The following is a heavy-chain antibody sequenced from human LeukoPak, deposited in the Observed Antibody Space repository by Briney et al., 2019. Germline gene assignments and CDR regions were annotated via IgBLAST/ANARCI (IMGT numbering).Heavy chain of an antibody. D-gene: IGHD3-22*01. J-gene: IGHJ3*02. CDR1: GGTFSSYT. V-gene: IGHV1-69*04. Sequence: SVKVSCKASGGTFSSYTISWVRQPPGQGLEWMGRIIPILGIANYAQKFQGRLTITADKSTSTAYMEMSSLRSEDTPVYYCVREGSPRSYYDSSGAFDAFDIWGEGTMATVSS. CDR3: VREGSPRSYYDSSGAFDAFDI. CDR2: IIPILGIA.